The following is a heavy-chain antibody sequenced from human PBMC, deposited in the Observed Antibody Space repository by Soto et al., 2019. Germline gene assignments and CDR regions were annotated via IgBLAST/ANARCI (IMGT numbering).Heavy chain of an antibody. J-gene: IGHJ6*03. V-gene: IGHV1-8*01. Sequence: SVEVSSEASGDSFTSYDMNWVRQATGQGLEWMGWMNPNSGNTGYAQKFQGRVTMTRNTSISTAYMELSSLRSEDTAVYYCAREYYDFWSGYYRDLDYYYYYMDVWGKGTTVTVSS. CDR2: MNPNSGNT. CDR1: GDSFTSYD. CDR3: AREYYDFWSGYYRDLDYYYYYMDV. D-gene: IGHD3-3*01.